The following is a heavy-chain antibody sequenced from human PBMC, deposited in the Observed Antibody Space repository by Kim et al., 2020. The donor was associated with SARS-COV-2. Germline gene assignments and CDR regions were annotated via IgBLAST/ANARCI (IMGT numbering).Heavy chain of an antibody. CDR1: GGSINSYY. CDR3: ARHFALDSIGKRNLGDLD. V-gene: IGHV4-59*08. J-gene: IGHJ4*01. Sequence: SETLSLTFTVSGGSINSYYWSWIRQPPGKGLEWIGWIYYTGTTSYNPSLKSRISMSVDTSKNQFSLKLSSVTAADTAVYYCARHFALDSIGKRNLGDLD. D-gene: IGHD3-22*01. CDR2: IYYTGTT.